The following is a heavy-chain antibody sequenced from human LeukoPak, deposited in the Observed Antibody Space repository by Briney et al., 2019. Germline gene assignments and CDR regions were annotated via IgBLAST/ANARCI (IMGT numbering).Heavy chain of an antibody. CDR2: ISFSGANT. D-gene: IGHD1-26*01. J-gene: IGHJ4*02. CDR1: GFTFRDPA. CDR3: AKVSSLVGATYYYFDY. V-gene: IGHV3-23*01. Sequence: GSLRLSCAASGFTFRDPAMSWVRQAPGKGLEWVSLISFSGANTYYADSVKGRFTISRDNSKNTLSLQMNSLRAEDTAVYYCAKVSSLVGATYYYFDYWGQGTLVTVSS.